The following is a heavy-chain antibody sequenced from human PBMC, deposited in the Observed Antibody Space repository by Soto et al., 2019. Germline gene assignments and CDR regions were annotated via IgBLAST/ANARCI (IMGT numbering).Heavy chain of an antibody. V-gene: IGHV4-59*12. Sequence: SETLSLTCTVSGGSISSYYWSWIRQPPGKGLEWIGYIYYSGSTNYNPSLKSRVTISVDRSKNQFSLKLSSVTAADTAVYYCASATPMVRGVIVPFFDYWGQGTLVT. CDR3: ASATPMVRGVIVPFFDY. CDR1: GGSISSYY. CDR2: IYYSGST. J-gene: IGHJ4*02. D-gene: IGHD3-10*01.